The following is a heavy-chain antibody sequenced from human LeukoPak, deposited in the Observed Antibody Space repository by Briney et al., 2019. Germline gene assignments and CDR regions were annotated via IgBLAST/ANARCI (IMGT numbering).Heavy chain of an antibody. Sequence: GASVKVSCKASGYTFTAYYMHWVRQAPGQGLEWMGWINPKSGDTNFAQKFQGRVTITADESTSTAYMELSSLRSEDTAVYYCARDSGSSGYGFDPWGQGTLVTVSS. CDR2: INPKSGDT. CDR3: ARDSGSSGYGFDP. V-gene: IGHV1-2*02. CDR1: GYTFTAYY. J-gene: IGHJ5*02. D-gene: IGHD5-12*01.